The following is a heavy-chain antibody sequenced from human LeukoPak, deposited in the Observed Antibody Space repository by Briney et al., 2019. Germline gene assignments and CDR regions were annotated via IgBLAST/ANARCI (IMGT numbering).Heavy chain of an antibody. D-gene: IGHD5-12*01. Sequence: SVKVSCKASGGTFSSYAISWVRQAPGQGLEWMGGIIPIFGTANYAQKFQGRVTITTDESTSTAYMELSSLRSEDTAVYYCAREARGYSGYDWMGWFDPWGQGTLVTVSS. CDR2: IIPIFGTA. CDR3: AREARGYSGYDWMGWFDP. J-gene: IGHJ5*02. CDR1: GGTFSSYA. V-gene: IGHV1-69*05.